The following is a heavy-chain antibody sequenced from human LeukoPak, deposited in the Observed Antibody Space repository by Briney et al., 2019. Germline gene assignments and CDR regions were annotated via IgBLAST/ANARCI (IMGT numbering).Heavy chain of an antibody. J-gene: IGHJ1*01. CDR3: ARGPSSYGDYIFRIAEYFQH. V-gene: IGHV1-69*06. Sequence: GSSVKVSCKASGGTFSSYAISWVRQAPGQGLEWMGGIIPIFGTANYAQKFQGGVTITADKSTSTAYMELSSLRSEDTAVYYCARGPSSYGDYIFRIAEYFQHWGQGTLVTVSS. CDR1: GGTFSSYA. D-gene: IGHD4-17*01. CDR2: IIPIFGTA.